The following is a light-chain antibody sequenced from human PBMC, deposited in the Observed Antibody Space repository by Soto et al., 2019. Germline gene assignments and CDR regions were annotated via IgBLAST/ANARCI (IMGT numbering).Light chain of an antibody. J-gene: IGKJ1*01. CDR2: GAS. CDR1: QSVSNNY. Sequence: EIVLTQSPCTLSLSPGERATLSCRASQSVSNNYLAWYQQKPGQAPRLLIYGASNRATGIPDRFSGSWSGTDFTLTISRLEPEDFAVYYWQQYGRSGTFGQGTKVEIK. V-gene: IGKV3-20*01. CDR3: QQYGRSGT.